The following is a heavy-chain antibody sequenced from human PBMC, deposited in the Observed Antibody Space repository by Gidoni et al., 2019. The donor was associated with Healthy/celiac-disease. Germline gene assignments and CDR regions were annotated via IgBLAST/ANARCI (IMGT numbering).Heavy chain of an antibody. CDR1: GFPVSSYS. Sequence: EVQLMESGGGLVQPGGSLRLSCAASGFPVSSYSMNWVRQAPGKGLEWVAYISSSSSTIYYADSVKGRFTISRDNAKNSLYLQMNSLRDEDTAVYYCARGLDLVRGGMDVWGQGTTVTVSS. CDR2: ISSSSSTI. CDR3: ARGLDLVRGGMDV. V-gene: IGHV3-48*02. J-gene: IGHJ6*02. D-gene: IGHD1-26*01.